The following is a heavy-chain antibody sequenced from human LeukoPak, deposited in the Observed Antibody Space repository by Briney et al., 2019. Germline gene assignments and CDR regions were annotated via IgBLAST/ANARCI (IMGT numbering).Heavy chain of an antibody. CDR2: IIPIFGTA. J-gene: IGHJ4*02. V-gene: IGHV1-69*13. CDR3: ASLLGYCSSTRCSEHY. D-gene: IGHD2-2*01. CDR1: GGTFSSYA. Sequence: SVKVSCKASGGTFSSYAISLVRQAPGQGLEWMGGIIPIFGTANYAQKFQGRVTITADESTSTAYMELSSLRSEDTAVYYCASLLGYCSSTRCSEHYWGQGTLVTVSS.